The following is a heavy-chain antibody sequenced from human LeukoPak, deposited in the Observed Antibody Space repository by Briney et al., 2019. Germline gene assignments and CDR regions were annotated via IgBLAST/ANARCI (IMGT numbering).Heavy chain of an antibody. CDR3: ARLTPGGYFDY. Sequence: ASVKASCKASGGTFSSYAISWVRQAPGQGLEWMGGIIPIFGTANYAQKFQGRVTITADESTSTAYMELSSLRSEDTAVYYCARLTPGGYFDYWGQGTLVTVSS. CDR1: GGTFSSYA. J-gene: IGHJ4*02. CDR2: IIPIFGTA. V-gene: IGHV1-69*13. D-gene: IGHD3-10*01.